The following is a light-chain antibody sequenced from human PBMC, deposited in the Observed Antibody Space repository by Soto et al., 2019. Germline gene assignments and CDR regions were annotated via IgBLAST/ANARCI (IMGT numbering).Light chain of an antibody. J-gene: IGLJ2*01. CDR2: SNY. Sequence: QSVLTQPPSTSGTPEKRVTISCSGSNYKIGSNPVHWYQQFPGTAPKVLIYSNYQRPSGVPDRFSGSKSGTSASLAISGLQSEDEADYYCAAWDDRLSDLLFGGGTKVTVL. CDR3: AAWDDRLSDLL. V-gene: IGLV1-44*01. CDR1: NYKIGSNP.